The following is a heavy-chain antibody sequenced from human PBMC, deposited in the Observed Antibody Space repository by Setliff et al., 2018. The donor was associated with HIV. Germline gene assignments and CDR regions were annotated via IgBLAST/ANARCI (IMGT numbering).Heavy chain of an antibody. CDR1: GGSTSNYH. D-gene: IGHD5-12*01. CDR3: ARDHSGYDPDAFDI. V-gene: IGHV4-4*07. CDR2: SYISGST. J-gene: IGHJ3*02. Sequence: PSETLSLTCTVSGGSTSNYHWSWIRQPAGKGLEWIGRSYISGSTNYNPSLKSRVTMSVDTSKNQFFLKLSSVTAADTAVYYCARDHSGYDPDAFDIWGQGTMVTVSS.